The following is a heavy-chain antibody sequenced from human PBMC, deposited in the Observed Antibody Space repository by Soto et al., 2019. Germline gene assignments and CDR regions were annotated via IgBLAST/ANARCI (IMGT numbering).Heavy chain of an antibody. CDR1: GFTFSNYG. J-gene: IGHJ6*02. CDR2: VSYDGTNK. V-gene: IGHV3-30*03. Sequence: GGSLRLSCAASGFTFSNYGIHWVRQAPGKGLEWVAVVSYDGTNKLYAESVKGRFTISRDYSKSTVYLQMSVLRAEDTAVYYCARGLVVPAGIRYYYYGMDVWGQGTTVTVSS. D-gene: IGHD2-2*01. CDR3: ARGLVVPAGIRYYYYGMDV.